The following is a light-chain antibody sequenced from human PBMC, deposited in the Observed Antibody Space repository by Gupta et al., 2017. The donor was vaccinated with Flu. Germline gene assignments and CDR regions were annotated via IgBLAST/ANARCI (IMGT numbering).Light chain of an antibody. CDR3: QQSYSTLRT. CDR1: QSISSY. J-gene: IGKJ1*01. V-gene: IGKV1-39*01. Sequence: SSLSASVGDRVTITCRASQSISSYLNWYQQKPGKAPKLLIYAASTVQSGVPSRFSGSGSGTDFTLTISRLQPEDFATYYCQQSYSTLRTFGEGTKVEIK. CDR2: AAS.